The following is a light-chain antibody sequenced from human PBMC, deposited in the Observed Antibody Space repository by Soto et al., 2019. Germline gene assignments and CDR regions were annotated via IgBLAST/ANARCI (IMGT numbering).Light chain of an antibody. CDR2: DDN. V-gene: IGLV1-51*01. J-gene: IGLJ1*01. Sequence: QSVLTQPPSVTAAPGQKVTISCSGSSSNIGGKSVSWYHQRPGTAPKLLIYDDNTRPSGIPDRFSGSKSGTSATLGITGFQTVDEADYYCGSWDSSLSAYVFGTGTKV. CDR1: SSNIGGKS. CDR3: GSWDSSLSAYV.